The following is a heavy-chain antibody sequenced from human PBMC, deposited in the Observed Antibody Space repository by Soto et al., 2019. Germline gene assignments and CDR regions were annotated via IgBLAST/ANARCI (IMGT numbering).Heavy chain of an antibody. CDR3: AKDPNYYYDSSGYYVDY. V-gene: IGHV3-23*01. D-gene: IGHD3-22*01. CDR2: ISGSGGST. J-gene: IGHJ4*02. Sequence: GGSLRLSCAASGFTFSSYAMSWVRQAPGKGLEWVSAISGSGGSTYYADSVKGRFTISRDNSKNTLYLQMNSLRAEDTAVYYCAKDPNYYYDSSGYYVDYWGQGTLVTVSS. CDR1: GFTFSSYA.